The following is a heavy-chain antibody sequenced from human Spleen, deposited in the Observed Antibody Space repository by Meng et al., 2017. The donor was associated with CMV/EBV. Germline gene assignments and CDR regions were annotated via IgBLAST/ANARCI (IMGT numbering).Heavy chain of an antibody. Sequence: SCTVSGGSIRSGGYYWSWIRQYPGKGLEWIGFIDYSGASHHNPSLKGRVLISGDTSKNQFSLKLSSVTAADTAVYYCARNEGGFREFFQYWGQGSLVTVSS. J-gene: IGHJ1*01. CDR2: IDYSGAS. CDR1: GGSIRSGGYY. CDR3: ARNEGGFREFFQY. D-gene: IGHD5-12*01. V-gene: IGHV4-31*02.